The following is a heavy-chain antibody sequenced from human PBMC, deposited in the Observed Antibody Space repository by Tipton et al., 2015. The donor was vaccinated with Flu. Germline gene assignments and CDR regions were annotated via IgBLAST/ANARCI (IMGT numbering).Heavy chain of an antibody. J-gene: IGHJ4*02. V-gene: IGHV4-4*07. D-gene: IGHD2-2*01. CDR3: AREGGDCSSTSCYRVDY. CDR1: GGSISSYY. CDR2: IYTSGST. Sequence: TLSLTCTVSGGSISSYYWSWIRQPAGKGLEWIGRIYTSGSTNYNPSLKSRVTISVDTSKNQFSLKLSSVTAADTAVYYCAREGGDCSSTSCYRVDYWGQGTLVTVSS.